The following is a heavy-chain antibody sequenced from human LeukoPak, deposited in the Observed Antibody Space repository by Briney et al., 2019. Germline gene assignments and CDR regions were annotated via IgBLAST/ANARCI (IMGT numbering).Heavy chain of an antibody. CDR3: ANSGGNSFDN. V-gene: IGHV3-23*01. J-gene: IGHJ4*02. Sequence: GGSLRLSCAASGFTFSSYAMSWVRQAPGKGLEWVSAISGSGGSTFYADSVKGRFTISRDNSKNTLYLQMNSLRGEDTALYYCANSGGNSFDNWGQGALVSVSS. CDR1: GFTFSSYA. D-gene: IGHD2-15*01. CDR2: ISGSGGST.